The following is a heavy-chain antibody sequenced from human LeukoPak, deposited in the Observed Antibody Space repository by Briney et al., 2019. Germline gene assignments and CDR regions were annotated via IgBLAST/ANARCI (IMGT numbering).Heavy chain of an antibody. V-gene: IGHV3-9*01. CDR1: GFTFDDYA. J-gene: IGHJ5*02. D-gene: IGHD1-26*01. CDR2: ISWNSGSI. Sequence: GGSLRLYCAASGFTFDDYAMLWVRQAPGKGLEWVSGISWNSGSIGYADSVKGRFTISRDNAKNSLYLQMNSLRAEDTALYYCAKEASGSYDGEIGFDPWGQGTLVTVSS. CDR3: AKEASGSYDGEIGFDP.